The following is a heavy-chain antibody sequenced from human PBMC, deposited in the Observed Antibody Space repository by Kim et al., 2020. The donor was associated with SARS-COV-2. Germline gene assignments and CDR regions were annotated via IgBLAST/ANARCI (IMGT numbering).Heavy chain of an antibody. V-gene: IGHV4-59*08. CDR2: ISNSGST. CDR1: GASISSYY. Sequence: SETLSLTCTVSGASISSYYWSWIRQPPGKGLEWIGFISNSGSTNYSPSLKSRLTISVDTSKNQFSLNLSSVTAADTAVYYCARQPHDSSGYYWIYFDYWG. CDR3: ARQPHDSSGYYWIYFDY. D-gene: IGHD3-22*01. J-gene: IGHJ4*01.